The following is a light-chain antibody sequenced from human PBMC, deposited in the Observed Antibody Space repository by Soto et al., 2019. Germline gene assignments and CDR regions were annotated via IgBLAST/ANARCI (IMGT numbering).Light chain of an antibody. CDR1: DSDIGGYNF. CDR3: SSYTSSTRVV. CDR2: EVI. J-gene: IGLJ2*01. V-gene: IGLV2-14*01. Sequence: QSALTQPASVSGSPGQSITISCTGTDSDIGGYNFVSWYQQHPGKAPKLMIYEVINRPSGVSNRFSGSKSGKTASLTISGLQADYEADYYCSSYTSSTRVVFGGGTKLTVL.